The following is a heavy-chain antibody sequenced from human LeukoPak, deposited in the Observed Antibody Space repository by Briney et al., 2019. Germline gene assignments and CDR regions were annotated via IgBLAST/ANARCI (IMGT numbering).Heavy chain of an antibody. CDR2: INPNSGGT. V-gene: IGHV1-2*02. CDR1: VYTFTGYY. J-gene: IGHJ5*02. CDR3: ARGNGGYDYVWGSQRGGFDP. D-gene: IGHD3-16*01. Sequence: RTSVKVSCKASVYTFTGYYMHWVRQAPGQGLEWMGWINPNSGGTNYAQKFQGRVTMIRDTSISTAFMELSRLRSDDTAVYYCARGNGGYDYVWGSQRGGFDPWGQGTLVTVSS.